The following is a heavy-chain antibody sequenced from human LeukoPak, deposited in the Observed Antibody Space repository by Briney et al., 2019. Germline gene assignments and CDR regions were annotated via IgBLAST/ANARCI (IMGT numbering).Heavy chain of an antibody. Sequence: GGSLRLSCAASGFTFDDYAMHWVRQAPGKGLEWVSGISWNSGSIGYADSVKGRFTISRDNAKNSLYLQMNSLRAEDTAVYYCATPGGRFLALVYWGQGTLVTVSS. D-gene: IGHD3-3*01. CDR3: ATPGGRFLALVY. CDR1: GFTFDDYA. CDR2: ISWNSGSI. J-gene: IGHJ4*02. V-gene: IGHV3-9*01.